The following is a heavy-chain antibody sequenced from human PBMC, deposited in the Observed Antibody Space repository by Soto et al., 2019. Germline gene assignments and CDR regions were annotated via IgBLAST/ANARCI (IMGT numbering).Heavy chain of an antibody. D-gene: IGHD3-10*01. Sequence: GGSLRLSCAASGFTFSDYYMSWIRQAPGKGLEWVSYISSSGSTIYYADSVKGRFTISRDNAKNSLYLQMNSLRAEDTAVYYCAREDYGSGSYWYYYYYYMDVWGKGTTVTVSS. CDR2: ISSSGSTI. CDR3: AREDYGSGSYWYYYYYYMDV. J-gene: IGHJ6*03. CDR1: GFTFSDYY. V-gene: IGHV3-11*01.